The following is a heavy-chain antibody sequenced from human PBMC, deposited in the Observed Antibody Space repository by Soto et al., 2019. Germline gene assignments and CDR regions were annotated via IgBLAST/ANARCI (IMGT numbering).Heavy chain of an antibody. D-gene: IGHD6-19*01. CDR1: GFSFSSYG. V-gene: IGHV3-30*03. CDR2: ISYNENSK. Sequence: QVQLVESGGGVVQPGRSLRLSCAASGFSFSSYGMHWVRQAPGKGLEWVAVISYNENSKYYADSVKGRFTISRDNPKNTLYVQMSSLRPEDTAVYYCARGGLDQWLAQEHWGQGTLVTVSS. CDR3: ARGGLDQWLAQEH. J-gene: IGHJ1*01.